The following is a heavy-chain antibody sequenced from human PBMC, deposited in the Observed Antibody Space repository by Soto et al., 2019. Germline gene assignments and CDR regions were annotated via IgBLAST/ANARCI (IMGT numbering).Heavy chain of an antibody. CDR3: AKVSGAHEYYYYGMDV. V-gene: IGHV3-30*18. Sequence: GGSLRLSCAASGFTFSSYGMHWVRQAPGKGLEWVAVISYDGSNKYYADSVKGRFTISRDNSKNTLYLQMNSLRAEDTAVYYCAKVSGAHEYYYYGMDVWGQGTTVTVSS. CDR1: GFTFSSYG. D-gene: IGHD3-3*02. J-gene: IGHJ6*02. CDR2: ISYDGSNK.